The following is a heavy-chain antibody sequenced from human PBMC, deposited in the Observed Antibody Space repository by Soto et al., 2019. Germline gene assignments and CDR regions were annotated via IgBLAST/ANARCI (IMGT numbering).Heavy chain of an antibody. D-gene: IGHD3-3*01. CDR3: ARGPRESGEWLLFDY. V-gene: IGHV1-8*01. J-gene: IGHJ4*02. CDR1: GYTFSTYE. CDR2: MNPDNGNT. Sequence: VASVKVSCKASGYTFSTYEINWVRRAAGQGLEWMGRMNPDNGNTGYAQKFQDRVTMTRNTSISTAYMELSSLRSDDTAVYYCARGPRESGEWLLFDYWGQGALVTAPQ.